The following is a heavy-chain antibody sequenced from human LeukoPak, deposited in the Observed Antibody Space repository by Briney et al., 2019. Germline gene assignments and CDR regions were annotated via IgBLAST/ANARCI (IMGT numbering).Heavy chain of an antibody. CDR1: GFTFSNSA. V-gene: IGHV3-23*01. J-gene: IGHJ4*02. D-gene: IGHD2-15*01. CDR2: MSGTSGRT. CDR3: AKRYCSGGSCYHRYFDC. Sequence: TGGSLRLSCAASGFTFSNSAMTWVRQAPGKGLEWVSTMSGTSGRTYYADSVKGRFTISRDNSKNTLYLQMNSLRAEDTAVYYCAKRYCSGGSCYHRYFDCWGQGTLVTVSP.